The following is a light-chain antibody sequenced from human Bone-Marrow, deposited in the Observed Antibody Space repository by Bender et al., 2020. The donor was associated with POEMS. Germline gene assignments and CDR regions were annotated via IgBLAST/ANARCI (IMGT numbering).Light chain of an antibody. CDR1: SSDVGNYIY. CDR2: DVS. CDR3: CSYAGSSTLI. Sequence: QSALTQPRSVSGSPGQSVTISCTGTSSDVGNYIYVSWYQQHPGKAPKLMIFDVSKRPSGVPDRFSGSKSGNTASLTISGLQAEDEADYYCCSYAGSSTLIFGGGTKLTVL. V-gene: IGLV2-11*01. J-gene: IGLJ2*01.